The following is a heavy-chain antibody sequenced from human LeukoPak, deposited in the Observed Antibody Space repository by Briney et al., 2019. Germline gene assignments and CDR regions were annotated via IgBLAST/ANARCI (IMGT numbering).Heavy chain of an antibody. Sequence: SETLSLTCTVSGGSVSSGSYYWSWIRQHPGKGLEWIGYIYYSGSTYYNPSLKSLVTISVDASKNQFSLKLSSVTAADTAVYYCARGMSVFGVVRKTYYYYMDVWGKGTTVTVSS. J-gene: IGHJ6*03. CDR2: IYYSGST. CDR1: GGSVSSGSYY. V-gene: IGHV4-31*01. CDR3: ARGMSVFGVVRKTYYYYMDV. D-gene: IGHD3-3*01.